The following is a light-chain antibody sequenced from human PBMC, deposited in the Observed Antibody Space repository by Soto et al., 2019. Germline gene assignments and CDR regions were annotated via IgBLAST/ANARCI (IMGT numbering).Light chain of an antibody. CDR2: GNS. J-gene: IGLJ3*02. CDR1: SSNIGAGYD. CDR3: QSYDSSLSGWV. V-gene: IGLV1-40*01. Sequence: QLVLTQPPSVSGAPGQRVTISCTGSSSNIGAGYDVHWYQQLPGTAPKLLIYGNSNRPSGVPDRFSGSKSGTSASLAITGLQAEDEADYYCQSYDSSLSGWVLGGGTKLTVL.